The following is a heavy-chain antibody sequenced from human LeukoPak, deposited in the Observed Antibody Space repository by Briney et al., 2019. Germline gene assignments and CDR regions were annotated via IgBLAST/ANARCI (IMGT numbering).Heavy chain of an antibody. CDR3: ARIDPLGYFYQ. D-gene: IGHD3-10*01. CDR1: GAFSSHFY. J-gene: IGHJ4*02. Sequence: SETLSLTCTVSGAFSSHFYWSWVRQSPGKGLEWIGNIFFSGHSNYNPSLTGRVTISPGTSKSQFSLKMTSVTAADTALYYCARIDPLGYFYQWGQGTLVTVSS. CDR2: IFFSGHS. V-gene: IGHV4-59*13.